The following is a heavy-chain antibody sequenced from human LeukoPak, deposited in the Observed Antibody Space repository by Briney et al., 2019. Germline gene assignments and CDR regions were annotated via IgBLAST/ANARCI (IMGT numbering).Heavy chain of an antibody. CDR1: GFTFGDYA. CDR3: ANLHGDYRDY. Sequence: GGSLRLSCASSGFTFGDYAMDWVRQAPGKGLEWVSGISWNSGNIGYADSVKGRFTISRDNAKNSLYLQMNSLRPEDTALYYCANLHGDYRDYWGQGTLVTVSS. J-gene: IGHJ4*02. D-gene: IGHD4-17*01. CDR2: ISWNSGNI. V-gene: IGHV3-9*01.